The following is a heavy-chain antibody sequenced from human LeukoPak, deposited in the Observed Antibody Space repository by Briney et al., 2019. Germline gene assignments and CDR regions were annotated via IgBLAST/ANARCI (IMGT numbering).Heavy chain of an antibody. Sequence: PGGSLRLSCEVSGFTVTSNYMSWVRQPPGKGLEWVATVKEDMTDEYYMASVKGRFTISRDNANHSLFLQMKSLRAEDTAVYYCARAGKGYSYSFRSRTYFDKWGLGTLVTVSS. D-gene: IGHD5-18*01. CDR3: ARAGKGYSYSFRSRTYFDK. J-gene: IGHJ4*02. V-gene: IGHV3-7*04. CDR1: GFTVTSNY. CDR2: VKEDMTDE.